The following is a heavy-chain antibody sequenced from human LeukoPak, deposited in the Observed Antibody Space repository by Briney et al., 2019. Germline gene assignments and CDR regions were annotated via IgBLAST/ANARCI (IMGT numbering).Heavy chain of an antibody. CDR1: GDSISSYY. CDR2: IYYSGIT. J-gene: IGHJ5*02. CDR3: ARAARPYADLEWLSPTANWFDP. D-gene: IGHD3-3*01. V-gene: IGHV4-59*12. Sequence: SETLSLTCTVSGDSISSYYWYWFRQPPGKELEWIACIYYSGITHYNPSLKSRVTISLDTAKNQFSLRLSSVTAADTAVYYCARAARPYADLEWLSPTANWFDPWGQGTLVTVSS.